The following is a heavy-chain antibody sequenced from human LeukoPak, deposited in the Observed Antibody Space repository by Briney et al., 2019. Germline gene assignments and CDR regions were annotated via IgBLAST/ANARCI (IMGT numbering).Heavy chain of an antibody. D-gene: IGHD2-15*01. CDR3: AKDKTYCSGGSCYGLRYYFDY. CDR2: ISGSGGST. Sequence: GGSLRLSCAASGFTFSSYAMSWVRQAPGKGLEWVSAISGSGGSTYSDSVKGRFTVSRDNSKNTLYLQMNSLRAEDTAVYYCAKDKTYCSGGSCYGLRYYFDYWGQGTLVTVSS. J-gene: IGHJ4*02. V-gene: IGHV3-23*01. CDR1: GFTFSSYA.